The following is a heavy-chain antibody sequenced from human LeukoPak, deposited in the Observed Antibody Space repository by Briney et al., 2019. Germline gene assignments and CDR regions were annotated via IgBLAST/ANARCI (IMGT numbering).Heavy chain of an antibody. CDR3: ARDFYYGSGSYPGFDY. V-gene: IGHV3-48*03. D-gene: IGHD3-10*01. CDR1: GFTFSNYE. CDR2: ISSSGSTI. Sequence: GGSLRLSCAASGFTFSNYELNWVRQAPGKGLEWVSYISSSGSTIYYADSVKGRFTISRDNAKNSLYLQMNSLRAEDTAVYYCARDFYYGSGSYPGFDYWGQGTLVTVSS. J-gene: IGHJ4*02.